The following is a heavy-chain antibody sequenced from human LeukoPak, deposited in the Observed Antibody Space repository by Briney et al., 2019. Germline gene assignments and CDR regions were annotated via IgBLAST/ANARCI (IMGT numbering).Heavy chain of an antibody. Sequence: GGSLRLSCAVSGFTFSDYYMSWIRQAPGKELAGVSYTNSGSTYTNYADSVKGRFTIPRDNAKNSLYLQMNSLSAEDTAIYYCARVSYYGSGDYSRGSSRYFDYWGQGILVTVSS. D-gene: IGHD3-10*01. V-gene: IGHV3-11*06. CDR3: ARVSYYGSGDYSRGSSRYFDY. J-gene: IGHJ4*02. CDR2: TNSGSTYT. CDR1: GFTFSDYY.